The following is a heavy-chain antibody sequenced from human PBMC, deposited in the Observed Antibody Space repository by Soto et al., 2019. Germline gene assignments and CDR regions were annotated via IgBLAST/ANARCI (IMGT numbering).Heavy chain of an antibody. D-gene: IGHD1-7*01. CDR2: ISYDGSNK. CDR1: GFTFSSYG. CDR3: AKDFSRNYSY. V-gene: IGHV3-30*18. Sequence: QVQLVESGGGVVQPGRSLRLSCAASGFTFSSYGMHWVRQAPGKGLEWVAVISYDGSNKYYADSVKGRFTISRDNSKNTLYLQMNSLRAEDTAVYYCAKDFSRNYSYWGQGTLVTVSS. J-gene: IGHJ4*02.